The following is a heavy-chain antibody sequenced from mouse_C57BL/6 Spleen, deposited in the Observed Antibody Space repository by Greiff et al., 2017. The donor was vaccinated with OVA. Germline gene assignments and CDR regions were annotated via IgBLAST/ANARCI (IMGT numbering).Heavy chain of an antibody. CDR3: AREENRAMDY. J-gene: IGHJ4*01. CDR1: GYAFTNYL. Sequence: VQLVESGAELVRPGTSVKVSCKASGYAFTNYLIEWVKQRPGQGLEWIGVINPGSGGTNYNEKFKGKATLTADKSSSTAYMQLSSLTSEDSAVYFCAREENRAMDYWGQGTSVTVSS. V-gene: IGHV1-54*01. CDR2: INPGSGGT.